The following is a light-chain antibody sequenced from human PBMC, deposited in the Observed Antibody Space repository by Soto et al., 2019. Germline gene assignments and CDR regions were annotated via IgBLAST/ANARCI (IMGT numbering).Light chain of an antibody. CDR3: IQSLQTAGT. J-gene: IGKJ2*01. CDR2: FGS. Sequence: DIVMTQSPLSLPVTPGEPASISCRSSQSLLHSNGYNYLDWYLQKPGQSPQLLIYFGSNRASGVPDRFSVSGSGTDFTLKISRVEADDVGVYYCIQSLQTAGTFGQGTKLEFK. CDR1: QSLLHSNGYNY. V-gene: IGKV2-28*01.